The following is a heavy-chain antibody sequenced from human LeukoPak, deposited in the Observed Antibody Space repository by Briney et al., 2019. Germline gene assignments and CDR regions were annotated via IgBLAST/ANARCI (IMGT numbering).Heavy chain of an antibody. CDR1: GGSVSSSNW. V-gene: IGHV4-4*02. CDR3: ARVGPEATRGYYYHFDY. CDR2: IYHSGST. Sequence: PSETLSLTCAVSGGSVSSSNWWSWVRQPPGKGLEWIGEIYHSGSTNYNPSLKSRVTISVDKSKNQFSLKLSSVTAADTAVYYCARVGPEATRGYYYHFDYWGQGTLVTVSS. D-gene: IGHD3-22*01. J-gene: IGHJ4*02.